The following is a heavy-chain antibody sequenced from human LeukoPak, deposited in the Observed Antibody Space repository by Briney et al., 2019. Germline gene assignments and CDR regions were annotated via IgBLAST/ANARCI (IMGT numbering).Heavy chain of an antibody. CDR2: IRYDGSNK. CDR1: GFTFSSYG. V-gene: IGHV3-30*02. D-gene: IGHD1-26*01. J-gene: IGHJ3*02. CDR3: ARPRGDGSSPSDAFDI. Sequence: GGSLRLSCAASGFTFSSYGIHWVRQAPGKGLEWVAFIRYDGSNKYYADSVKGRFTISRDNSKNTLYLQMNSLRAEDTAVYYCARPRGDGSSPSDAFDIWGQGTMVTVSS.